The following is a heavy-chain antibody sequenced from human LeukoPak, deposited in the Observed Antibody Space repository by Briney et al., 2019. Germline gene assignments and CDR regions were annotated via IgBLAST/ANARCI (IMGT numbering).Heavy chain of an antibody. CDR3: ARGGSGWYDY. CDR2: ISSSSSYI. J-gene: IGHJ4*02. D-gene: IGHD6-19*01. V-gene: IGHV3-21*01. Sequence: ETLSLTCTVSGASFNSDDQYWNWIRQSPGKGLEWVSSISSSSSYIYYADSVKGRFTISRDNAKNSLYLQMNSLRAEDTAVYYCARGGSGWYDYWGQGTPVTVSS. CDR1: GASFNSDDQY.